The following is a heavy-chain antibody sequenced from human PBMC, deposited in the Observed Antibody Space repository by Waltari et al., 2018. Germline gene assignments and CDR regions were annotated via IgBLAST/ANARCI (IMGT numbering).Heavy chain of an antibody. CDR3: ASLLYYGSGSYYYYYGMDV. CDR1: GFTFSSYW. CDR2: RKQDGSEK. J-gene: IGHJ6*02. V-gene: IGHV3-7*01. D-gene: IGHD3-10*01. Sequence: EVQLVESGGGLVQPGGSLRLSCAASGFTFSSYWMSWVRQAPGKGLEWVANRKQDGSEKYYVDSVKGRFTISRDNAKNSLYLQMNSLRAEDTAVYYCASLLYYGSGSYYYYYGMDVWGQGTTVTVSS.